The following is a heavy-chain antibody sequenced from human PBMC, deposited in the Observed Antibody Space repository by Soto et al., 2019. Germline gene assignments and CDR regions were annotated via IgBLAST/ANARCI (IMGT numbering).Heavy chain of an antibody. D-gene: IGHD2-21*02. Sequence: SETLSLTCAVSGGSISSGGYSWSWIRQPPGKGLEWIGYIYHSGSTYYNPSLKSRVTISVDRSKNQFSLKLSSVTAADTAVYYCARVGPYCGGDCVAYWGQGTLVTVSS. CDR3: ARVGPYCGGDCVAY. J-gene: IGHJ4*02. CDR1: GGSISSGGYS. CDR2: IYHSGST. V-gene: IGHV4-30-2*01.